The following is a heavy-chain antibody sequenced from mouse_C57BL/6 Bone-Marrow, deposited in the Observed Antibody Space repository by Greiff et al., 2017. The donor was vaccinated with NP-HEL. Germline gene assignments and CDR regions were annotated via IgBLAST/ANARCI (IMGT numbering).Heavy chain of an antibody. D-gene: IGHD2-1*01. CDR1: GYTFTDYN. CDR2: INPNNGGT. V-gene: IGHV1-22*01. CDR3: ARGGVNYDYAMDY. J-gene: IGHJ4*01. Sequence: VHVKQSGPELVKPGASVKMSCKASGYTFTDYNMHWVKQSHGKSLEWIGYINPNNGGTSYNQKFKGKATLTVNKSSSTAYMELRSLTSEDSAVYYCARGGVNYDYAMDYWGQGTSVTVSS.